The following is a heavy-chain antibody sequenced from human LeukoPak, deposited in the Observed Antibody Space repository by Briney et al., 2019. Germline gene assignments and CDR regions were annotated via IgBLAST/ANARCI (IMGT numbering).Heavy chain of an antibody. Sequence: SETLSLTCTVSGGSISSYYWSWIRQPPGKGLEWIGYIYYSGSTNYNPSLKSRVTISVDTSKNQFSLKLSSVTAADTAVYYCAAGYGSGSYYYYYGMDVWGQGTTVTVSS. V-gene: IGHV4-59*01. J-gene: IGHJ6*02. CDR2: IYYSGST. D-gene: IGHD3-10*01. CDR1: GGSISSYY. CDR3: AAGYGSGSYYYYYGMDV.